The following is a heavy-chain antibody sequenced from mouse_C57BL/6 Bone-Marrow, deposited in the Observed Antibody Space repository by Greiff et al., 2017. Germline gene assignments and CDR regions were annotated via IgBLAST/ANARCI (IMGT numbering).Heavy chain of an antibody. J-gene: IGHJ2*01. CDR2: IDPEDGDT. CDR1: GFNIKDYY. D-gene: IGHD1-1*01. V-gene: IGHV14-1*01. CDR3: TLPQFIARDY. Sequence: VQLQQSGAELVRPGASVKLSCTASGFNIKDYYMHWVKQRPEQGLEWIGRIDPEDGDTEYDPTFQGKATLTADTSSNTAYLPLSSLTSEDTAVYYCTLPQFIARDYWGQGTTLTVSS.